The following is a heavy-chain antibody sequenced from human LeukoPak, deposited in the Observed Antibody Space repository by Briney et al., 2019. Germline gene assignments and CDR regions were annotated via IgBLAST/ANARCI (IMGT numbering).Heavy chain of an antibody. CDR3: ARLTYSGYDWAYYFDY. V-gene: IGHV4-4*07. D-gene: IGHD5-12*01. Sequence: SETLSLTCTVSGGSISSYYRSWIRQPAGEGLEWIGRIYTSGSTNYNPSLKSRVTMSVDTSKNRFSLKLSSVTAADTAVYYCARLTYSGYDWAYYFDYWGQGSLVTVSS. J-gene: IGHJ4*02. CDR2: IYTSGST. CDR1: GGSISSYY.